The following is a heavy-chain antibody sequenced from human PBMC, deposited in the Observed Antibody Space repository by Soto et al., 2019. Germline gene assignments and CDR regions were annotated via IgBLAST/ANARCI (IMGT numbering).Heavy chain of an antibody. CDR2: IYYSGST. Sequence: PSETLSLTCTVSGGSISSYYWSWIRQPPGKGLEWIGCIYYSGSTNYNPSLKSRVTISVDTSKNQFSLNLRSVTAADTAVYYCARGRWLQLIYFDYWGHGTLVTVSS. CDR3: ARGRWLQLIYFDY. V-gene: IGHV4-59*01. J-gene: IGHJ4*01. CDR1: GGSISSYY. D-gene: IGHD5-12*01.